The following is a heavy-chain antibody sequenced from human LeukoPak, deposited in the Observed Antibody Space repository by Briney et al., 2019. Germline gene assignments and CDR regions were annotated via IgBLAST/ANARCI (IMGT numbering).Heavy chain of an antibody. D-gene: IGHD3-10*01. V-gene: IGHV1-18*01. CDR3: ARESGFGELFPFVFDI. CDR2: ISAYKGNT. J-gene: IGHJ3*02. CDR1: GYTFTSYG. Sequence: ASVKVSCKASGYTFTSYGISWVRPAPGQGPEWMGWISAYKGNTNYAQKFQGRVTMTTDTSTSTAYMELRSLRSDDTAVYYCARESGFGELFPFVFDIWGQGTMVTVSS.